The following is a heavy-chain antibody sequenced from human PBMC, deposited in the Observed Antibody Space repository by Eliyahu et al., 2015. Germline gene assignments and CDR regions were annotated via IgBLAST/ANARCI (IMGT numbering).Heavy chain of an antibody. CDR2: IIXDGSEK. CDR3: ARDLGYSGYRFILASPPERV. D-gene: IGHD5-12*01. Sequence: QLVASGGDLVQPGGSLRLSCAASGFHFGXYWIXWVRQAPGKGXGXXANIIXDGSEKNYVDSVKGRFXISRDNDKNSLYLXMNSLRVEDTAIYYCARDLGYSGYRFILASPPERVWGQGTTVTVSS. CDR1: GFHFGXYW. V-gene: IGHV3-7*04. J-gene: IGHJ6*02.